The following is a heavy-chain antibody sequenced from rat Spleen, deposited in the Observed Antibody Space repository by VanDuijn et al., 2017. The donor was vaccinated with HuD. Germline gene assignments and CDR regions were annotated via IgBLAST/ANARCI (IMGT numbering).Heavy chain of an antibody. J-gene: IGHJ2*01. CDR1: GFTFSDYA. D-gene: IGHD1-10*01. CDR3: TRGRNNYGGYFDY. Sequence: EVQLVESGGGLVQPGNSLKLSCAASGFTFSDYAMAWVRQSPKKGLEWVATIIYDGSSTYYRDSVKGRFTISRDNAQNTPYLQMSSLRSEDTATYYCTRGRNNYGGYFDYWGQGVMVTVSS. V-gene: IGHV5-17*01. CDR2: IIYDGSST.